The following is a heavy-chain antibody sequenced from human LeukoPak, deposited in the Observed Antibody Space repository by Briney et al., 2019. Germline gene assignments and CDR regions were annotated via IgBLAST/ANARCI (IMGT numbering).Heavy chain of an antibody. Sequence: ASVKVSCKASGYTFTNFGISWVRQAPGQVLEWMGWITTDNGDTTYAQNLQGRVTMATDTSTSTAYMELRSLRSDDTAVYYCARVENFWIRHWGQGTLVTVSS. CDR1: GYTFTNFG. J-gene: IGHJ4*02. D-gene: IGHD3-3*01. CDR2: ITTDNGDT. CDR3: ARVENFWIRH. V-gene: IGHV1-18*01.